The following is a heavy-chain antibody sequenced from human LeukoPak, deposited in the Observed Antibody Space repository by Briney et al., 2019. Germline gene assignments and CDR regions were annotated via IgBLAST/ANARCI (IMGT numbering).Heavy chain of an antibody. CDR2: INTNTGNP. J-gene: IGHJ6*03. CDR3: ARLGFVVVPAATHYYYYMDV. V-gene: IGHV7-4-1*02. Sequence: ASVKVSCKASGYTFTSYAMNWVRQAPGQGLEWMGWINTNTGNPTYAQGFTGRFVFSLDTSVSTAYLQISSLKAEDTAVYYCARLGFVVVPAATHYYYYMDVWGKGTTVTVSS. CDR1: GYTFTSYA. D-gene: IGHD2-2*01.